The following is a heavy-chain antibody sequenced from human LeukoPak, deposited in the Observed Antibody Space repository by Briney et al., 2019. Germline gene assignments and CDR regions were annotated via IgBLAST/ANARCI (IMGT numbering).Heavy chain of an antibody. CDR1: GFTFSSYA. CDR3: ARDSGGHYYFDY. J-gene: IGHJ4*02. D-gene: IGHD3-16*01. V-gene: IGHV3-66*01. CDR2: IYSGGST. Sequence: GGSLRLSCAASGFTFSSYAMSWVRQAPGKGLEWVSVIYSGGSTYYADSVKGRFTISRDNSKNTLYLQMNSLRAEDTAVYYCARDSGGHYYFDYWGQGTLVTVSS.